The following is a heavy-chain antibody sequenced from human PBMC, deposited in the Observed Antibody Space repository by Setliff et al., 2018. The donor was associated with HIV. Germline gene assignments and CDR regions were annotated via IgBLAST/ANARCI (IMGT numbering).Heavy chain of an antibody. CDR1: GYTFTNYA. Sequence: ASVKVSCKASGYTFTNYAINWVRQAPGQGLEWMGWINTNTGNPTYAQGFTGRFVFSLDTSVSTAYLQISSLKAEDTAMYYCARGCNGGNCYHGSGWLDPWGQGTLVTVSS. J-gene: IGHJ5*02. CDR2: INTNTGNP. CDR3: ARGCNGGNCYHGSGWLDP. V-gene: IGHV7-4-1*02. D-gene: IGHD2-15*01.